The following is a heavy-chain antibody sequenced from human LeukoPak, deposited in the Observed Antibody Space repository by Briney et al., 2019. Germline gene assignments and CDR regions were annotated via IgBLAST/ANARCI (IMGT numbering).Heavy chain of an antibody. CDR2: ISYEGSDK. D-gene: IGHD6-19*01. J-gene: IGHJ4*02. V-gene: IGHV3-30*03. CDR3: ARGGSYGGSGWWGVPFDY. CDR1: GFTFSSYG. Sequence: GGSLRLSCAASGFTFSSYGMHWVRQAPGRGLEWVAVISYEGSDKKYADSVKGRFTISRDNSKNTLYLQMNSLRAEDTAVYYCARGGSYGGSGWWGVPFDYWGQGTLVTVSS.